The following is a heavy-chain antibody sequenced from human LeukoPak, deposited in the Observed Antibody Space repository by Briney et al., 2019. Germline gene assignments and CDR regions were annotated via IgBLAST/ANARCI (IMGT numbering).Heavy chain of an antibody. D-gene: IGHD3-22*01. CDR1: GFTFSGYW. Sequence: GGSLRLSCAASGFTFSGYWMSWVRQAPGKGLELVANIDLDGSVIHYVDSAKGRFTISRDNAKNSLYLQMSYLRAEDTALYYCATSDDSSGSDWGQGTLVTVSS. CDR3: ATSDDSSGSD. V-gene: IGHV3-7*01. CDR2: IDLDGSVI. J-gene: IGHJ4*02.